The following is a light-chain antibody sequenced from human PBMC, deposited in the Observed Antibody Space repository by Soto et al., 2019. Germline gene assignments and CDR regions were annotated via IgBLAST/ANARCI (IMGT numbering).Light chain of an antibody. CDR3: HQYNSYSPEWT. J-gene: IGKJ1*01. CDR1: LSIGEC. V-gene: IGKV1-5*03. CDR2: KAS. Sequence: DIQMTQSPSTLSASVGDRVTITCRASLSIGECLAWYQQKPGKAPKLLIYKASTLESVVPSRFRGSGSGTDFALIITSLQPDDFATYYCHQYNSYSPEWTFGQGTKVDIK.